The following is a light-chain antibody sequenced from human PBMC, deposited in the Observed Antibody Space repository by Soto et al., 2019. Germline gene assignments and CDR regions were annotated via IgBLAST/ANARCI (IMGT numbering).Light chain of an antibody. J-gene: IGKJ4*01. Sequence: EIVMTQSPATLSVSPGERVTLSCRASQGVGSTLAWYRQQPGQAPRLLIYDAYIRASGIPTRFGGAGSGAEFTLTISSLQSEDSAVYFCQQYIDWPRTFGGGTKVDI. CDR1: QGVGST. CDR3: QQYIDWPRT. V-gene: IGKV3D-15*01. CDR2: DAY.